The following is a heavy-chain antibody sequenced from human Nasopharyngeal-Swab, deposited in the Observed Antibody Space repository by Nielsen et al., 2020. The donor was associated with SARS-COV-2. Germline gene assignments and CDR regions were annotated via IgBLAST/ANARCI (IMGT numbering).Heavy chain of an antibody. J-gene: IGHJ4*02. CDR2: MKPTGRT. CDR3: AGHPADFDY. Sequence: SETLSLTCAVYGGSISEYHWSWIRQPPGRGLEWVGEMKPTGRTNYTPSLKSRVTISVDKSKNQFFLELISVTAADTAVYYCAGHPADFDYWGQGILVTVSS. V-gene: IGHV4-34*01. D-gene: IGHD6-13*01. CDR1: GGSISEYH.